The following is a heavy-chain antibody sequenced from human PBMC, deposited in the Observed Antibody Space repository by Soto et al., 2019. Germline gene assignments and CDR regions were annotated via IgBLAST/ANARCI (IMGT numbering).Heavy chain of an antibody. J-gene: IGHJ4*02. CDR2: INAGIGDT. D-gene: IGHD3-22*01. Sequence: ASVKVSCKASGYTFTSYAMHWVRQAPGQRLEWMGWINAGIGDTEYSEKFQGRVTITRDTSASTTYMELSSLRSEDTAVYYCARDFSMVVVGPGYWGQGTPVTVSS. CDR3: ARDFSMVVVGPGY. CDR1: GYTFTSYA. V-gene: IGHV1-3*01.